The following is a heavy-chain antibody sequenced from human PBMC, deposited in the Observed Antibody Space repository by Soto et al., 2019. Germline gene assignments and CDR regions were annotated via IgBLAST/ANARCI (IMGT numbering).Heavy chain of an antibody. Sequence: EVQLVESGGGLVQPGGSLRLSCAASGFTFSSYWMHWVRQAPGKGLVWVSRINSDGSSTSYADSVKGRFTISRDNANNTLYPQMNGLRAEGTAVYYCARDRQVGATGWFDPWGQGTLVTVSS. CDR2: INSDGSST. V-gene: IGHV3-74*01. D-gene: IGHD1-26*01. CDR3: ARDRQVGATGWFDP. J-gene: IGHJ5*02. CDR1: GFTFSSYW.